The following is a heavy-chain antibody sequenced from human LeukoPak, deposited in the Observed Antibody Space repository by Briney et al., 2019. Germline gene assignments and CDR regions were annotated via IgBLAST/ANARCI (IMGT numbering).Heavy chain of an antibody. V-gene: IGHV3-69-1*01. CDR2: ISPGHYT. J-gene: IGHJ4*02. CDR3: TRSLEVPGYNDFEF. D-gene: IGHD5-24*01. Sequence: NSGGSLRLSCAASGFTFTDYGITWVRQAPGKGLEWVSSISPGHYTYYADADSMRGRFTISRDNPRNSVYLQMDSLRVDDTALYYCTRSLEVPGYNDFEFWGRGTLVTVSS. CDR1: GFTFTDYG.